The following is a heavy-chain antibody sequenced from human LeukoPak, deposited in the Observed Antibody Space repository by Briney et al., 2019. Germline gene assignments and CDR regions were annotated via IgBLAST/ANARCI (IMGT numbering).Heavy chain of an antibody. CDR1: GYTFTSYD. CDR3: ARVRGPSKGILDIVVVPAANARTFDP. D-gene: IGHD2-2*01. J-gene: IGHJ5*02. V-gene: IGHV1-8*01. CDR2: MNPNSGNT. Sequence: ASVKVSCKASGYTFTSYDINWVRQATGQGLEWMGWMNPNSGNTGYAQKFQGRVTMTRNTSIGTAYMELSSLRSEDTAVYYCARVRGPSKGILDIVVVPAANARTFDPWGQGTLVTVSS.